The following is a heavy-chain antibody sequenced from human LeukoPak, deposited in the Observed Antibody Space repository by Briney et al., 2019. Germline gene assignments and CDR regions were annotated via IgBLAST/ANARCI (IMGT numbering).Heavy chain of an antibody. J-gene: IGHJ3*02. V-gene: IGHV1-2*02. D-gene: IGHD1-26*01. CDR3: ARGGVHTGLVGATTRGAFDI. CDR2: INPNSGGT. Sequence: ASVKVSCKASGGTFSSYAISWVRQAPGQGLEWMGWINPNSGGTNYAQKFQGRVTMTRDTSISTAYMELSRLRSDDTAVYYCARGGVHTGLVGATTRGAFDIWGQGTMVTVSS. CDR1: GGTFSSYA.